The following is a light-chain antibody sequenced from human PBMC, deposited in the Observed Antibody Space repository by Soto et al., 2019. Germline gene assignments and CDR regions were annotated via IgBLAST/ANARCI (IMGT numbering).Light chain of an antibody. J-gene: IGLJ1*01. CDR1: NIGSKN. Sequence: SYELTQPLSVSVALGQTARITCGGNNIGSKNVHWYQQKPGQAPVLVIYRDSNRPSGIPERFSGSNSGNTATLTISRAQAGDEADYYCKVWDSSTAGVFGTGTKLTVL. CDR3: KVWDSSTAGV. V-gene: IGLV3-9*01. CDR2: RDS.